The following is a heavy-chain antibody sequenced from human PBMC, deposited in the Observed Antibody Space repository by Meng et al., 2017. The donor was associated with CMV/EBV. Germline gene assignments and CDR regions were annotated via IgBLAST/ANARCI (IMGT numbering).Heavy chain of an antibody. CDR2: MNPNSGNT. V-gene: IGHV1-8*01. J-gene: IGHJ4*02. CDR1: GYTFTSCD. D-gene: IGHD2-15*01. Sequence: ASVKVSCKASGYTFTSCDINWVRQATGQGLEWMGWMNPNSGNTGYAQKFQGRVTMTRNTSISTAYMELSSSRSEDTAVYYCAREYSPRSKADYWGQGTLVTVSS. CDR3: AREYSPRSKADY.